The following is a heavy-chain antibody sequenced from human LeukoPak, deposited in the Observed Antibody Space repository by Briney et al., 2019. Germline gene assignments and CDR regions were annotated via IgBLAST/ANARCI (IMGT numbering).Heavy chain of an antibody. CDR2: IYYSGST. Sequence: SETLSLTCTVSGGSISSYYWSWIRQPAGKGLEWIGYIYYSGSTNYNPSLKSRVTISVDTSKNQFSLKLSSVTAADTAVYYCARTYREYFQHWGQGTLVTVSS. CDR1: GGSISSYY. CDR3: ARTYREYFQH. D-gene: IGHD4-11*01. V-gene: IGHV4-59*01. J-gene: IGHJ1*01.